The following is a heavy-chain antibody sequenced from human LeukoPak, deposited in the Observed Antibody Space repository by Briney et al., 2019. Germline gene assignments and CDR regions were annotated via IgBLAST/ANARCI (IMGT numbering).Heavy chain of an antibody. CDR2: IYYSGST. Sequence: SETLSLTCSVSGGSISSYYWSWIRQPPGKGLEGIGYIYYSGSTNYNPSLKSRVTISVDTSKNQFSLKLSSVTAADTAVYYCARTPHDYGDYEGYYYYGMDVWGQGTTVTVSS. D-gene: IGHD4-17*01. J-gene: IGHJ6*02. V-gene: IGHV4-59*01. CDR3: ARTPHDYGDYEGYYYYGMDV. CDR1: GGSISSYY.